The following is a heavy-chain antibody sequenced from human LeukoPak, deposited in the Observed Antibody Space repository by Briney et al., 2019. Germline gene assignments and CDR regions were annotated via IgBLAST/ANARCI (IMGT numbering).Heavy chain of an antibody. CDR2: LYTAGST. Sequence: PGGSLRLSCAASGFTVTNNYMSWVRQAPGKGLEWVSILYTAGSTYYADSVKGRFTISRDNSKNTLYLQMNSLRAEDTAVFYCASPRTTYCSSASCGVGFDYWGQGTLVTVSS. D-gene: IGHD2-2*01. CDR1: GFTVTNNY. J-gene: IGHJ4*02. CDR3: ASPRTTYCSSASCGVGFDY. V-gene: IGHV3-66*02.